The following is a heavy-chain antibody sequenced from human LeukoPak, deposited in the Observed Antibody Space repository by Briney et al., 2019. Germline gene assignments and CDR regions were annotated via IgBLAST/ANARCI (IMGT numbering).Heavy chain of an antibody. J-gene: IGHJ6*02. CDR3: ARDRRNYYYYGMDV. CDR1: GGSISTNNYY. CDR2: LSYTGSS. Sequence: PSETLSLTCTVSGGSISTNNYYWGWIRQPPGKGLEWIGGLSYTGSSYYNPSLKSRVTISVDTSKNQFPLKLSSVTAADTAVYYCARDRRNYYYYGMDVWGQGTTVTVSS. V-gene: IGHV4-39*06.